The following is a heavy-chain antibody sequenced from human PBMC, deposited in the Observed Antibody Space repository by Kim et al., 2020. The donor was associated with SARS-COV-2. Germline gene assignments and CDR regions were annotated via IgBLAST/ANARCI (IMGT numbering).Heavy chain of an antibody. CDR2: IGGVDGGT. CDR3: VRDAGALARGTRRHDY. V-gene: IGHV3-23*01. Sequence: GGSLRLSCEVSGLNFGIYAMSWVRQAPGRGLEWVSVIGGVDGGTSYADSVTGRFSISRDNSKNTLYLHMNRLRADDTAVYYCVRDAGALARGTRRHDYWGQGTLVTVSS. J-gene: IGHJ4*02. D-gene: IGHD1-1*01. CDR1: GLNFGIYA.